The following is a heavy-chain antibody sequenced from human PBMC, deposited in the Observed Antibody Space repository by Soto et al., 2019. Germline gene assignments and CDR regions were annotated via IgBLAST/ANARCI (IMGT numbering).Heavy chain of an antibody. Sequence: GASGKVSCKASGYPFTSYDINWVRQTTGQGLEWMGWMNPNSGNTGYAQKFQGRVTMTRNTCISTAYMELSSLRSEDTAVYYCARGGPGDPPFYGVVIVPYYYYGMDVWGQGTTVTVSS. D-gene: IGHD3-3*01. CDR3: ARGGPGDPPFYGVVIVPYYYYGMDV. CDR1: GYPFTSYD. V-gene: IGHV1-8*01. CDR2: MNPNSGNT. J-gene: IGHJ6*02.